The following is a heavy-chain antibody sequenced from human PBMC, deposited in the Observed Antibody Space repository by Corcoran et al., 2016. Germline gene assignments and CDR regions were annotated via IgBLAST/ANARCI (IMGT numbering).Heavy chain of an antibody. J-gene: IGHJ4*02. CDR3: ARPPAGATSLGFDY. D-gene: IGHD1-26*01. CDR1: GFTFSSYS. Sequence: EVQLVESGGGLVQPGGSLRLSCAASGFTFSSYSMNWVRQAPGKGLEWVSYISSSSSTIYYADSVKGRFTISRDNAKNSLYLQMNSLRVEDTAVYYCARPPAGATSLGFDYWGQGTLVTVSS. V-gene: IGHV3-48*04. CDR2: ISSSSSTI.